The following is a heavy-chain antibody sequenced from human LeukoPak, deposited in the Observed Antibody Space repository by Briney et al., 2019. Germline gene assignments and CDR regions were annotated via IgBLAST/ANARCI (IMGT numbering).Heavy chain of an antibody. CDR3: ARLSTYYDFWSPLDY. D-gene: IGHD3-3*01. V-gene: IGHV4-59*02. CDR1: GASVSSHY. J-gene: IGHJ4*02. CDR2: VSYSGGT. Sequence: PSETLSLTCTVSGASVSSHYWSWIRQAPGKGLEWIGYVSYSGGTNYNPSLKSRVTISLDTSKDQFSLRLNSVTTANTAVCYCARLSTYYDFWSPLDYWGQGTLVTVSS.